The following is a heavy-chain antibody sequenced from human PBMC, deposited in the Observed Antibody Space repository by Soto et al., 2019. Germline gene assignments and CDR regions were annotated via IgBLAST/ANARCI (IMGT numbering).Heavy chain of an antibody. CDR2: INHSGST. CDR1: GGSFSGYY. J-gene: IGHJ4*02. Sequence: QVQLQQWGAGLLKPSGTLSLSCAVYGGSFSGYYWSWIRQPPGKGLEWIGEINHSGSTNYNPSLKSRVTISVDTSKNQFSLKLSSVTAADTAVYYCASLRYGRDYWGQGTLVTVSS. CDR3: ASLRYGRDY. V-gene: IGHV4-34*01. D-gene: IGHD3-9*01.